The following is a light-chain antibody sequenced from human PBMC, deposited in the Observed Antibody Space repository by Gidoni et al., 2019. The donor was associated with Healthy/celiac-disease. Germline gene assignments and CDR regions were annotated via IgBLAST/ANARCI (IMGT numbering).Light chain of an antibody. J-gene: IGLJ2*01. V-gene: IGLV2-14*01. Sequence: QSALTQPASVSGSPGQSITISCPGTSSDVGGYNYVSWYQQHPGKAPKLMIYDVSTRPSGVSNRSSGSKSGNTASLTISGLQAEDEADYYCSSYTSSSPYVVFGGGTKLTVL. CDR1: SSDVGGYNY. CDR3: SSYTSSSPYVV. CDR2: DVS.